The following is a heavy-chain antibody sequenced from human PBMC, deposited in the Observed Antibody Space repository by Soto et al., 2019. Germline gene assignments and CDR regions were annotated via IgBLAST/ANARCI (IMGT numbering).Heavy chain of an antibody. V-gene: IGHV1-24*01. CDR2: FDPEDGET. CDR3: ATSRYYSGSGSLPYYMDV. Sequence: ASVKVSCKVSAYTLTELSMHWVRQAPGKGLEWLGGFDPEDGETIYAQKFQGRVTMTEDTSTDTAYMELSSLRSEDTAVYYCATSRYYSGSGSLPYYMDVWGKGTTVTV. CDR1: AYTLTELS. J-gene: IGHJ6*03. D-gene: IGHD3-10*01.